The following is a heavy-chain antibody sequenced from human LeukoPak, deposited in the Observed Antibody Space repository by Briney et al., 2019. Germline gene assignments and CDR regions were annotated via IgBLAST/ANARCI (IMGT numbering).Heavy chain of an antibody. CDR1: GFTFSSYE. Sequence: GGSLRLSCVASGFTFSSYEMNWVRQTPGKGLEWVSYISRSGTTIYYADSVKGRFTISRDNAKNSLYLQMNSLKAEDTAVYYCAGGDCSSNRCYRAGQGGWGLGILVTVSS. J-gene: IGHJ4*02. CDR3: AGGDCSSNRCYRAGQGG. V-gene: IGHV3-48*03. D-gene: IGHD2-2*01. CDR2: ISRSGTTI.